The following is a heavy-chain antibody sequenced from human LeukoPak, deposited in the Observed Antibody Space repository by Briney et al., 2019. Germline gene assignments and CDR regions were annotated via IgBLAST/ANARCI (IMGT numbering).Heavy chain of an antibody. CDR3: ARDLGGRVTTVTTGVDY. V-gene: IGHV3-21*01. D-gene: IGHD4-17*01. Sequence: GGSLRLSCAASGFTFSSYSMNWVRQAPGKGLEWVSSISSSSSYIYYADSVKGRFTISRDNAKNSLYLQMNSLRAEDTAVYYCARDLGGRVTTVTTGVDYWGQGTLVTVSS. J-gene: IGHJ4*02. CDR2: ISSSSSYI. CDR1: GFTFSSYS.